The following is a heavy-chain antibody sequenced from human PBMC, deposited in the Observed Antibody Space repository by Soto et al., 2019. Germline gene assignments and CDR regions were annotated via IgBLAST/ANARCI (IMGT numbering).Heavy chain of an antibody. V-gene: IGHV1-18*01. CDR1: GYTFSDYA. Sequence: QVQLVQSGGEVKKPGASVKVSCQASGYTFSDYAISWVRQAPGQGLEWMGWISASTRNTDQAQNFQGRGTMTLDTPTHTAYMELRSLRSDDTAVYYCVRCYCSVGSCYACWHFDLWGRGTLVTVSS. CDR3: VRCYCSVGSCYACWHFDL. J-gene: IGHJ2*01. D-gene: IGHD2-15*01. CDR2: ISASTRNT.